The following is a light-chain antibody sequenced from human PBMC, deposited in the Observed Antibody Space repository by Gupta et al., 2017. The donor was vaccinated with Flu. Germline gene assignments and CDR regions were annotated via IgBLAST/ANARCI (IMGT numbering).Light chain of an antibody. V-gene: IGKV3-15*01. CDR1: QSVSSN. CDR3: QQYHNWPWT. J-gene: IGKJ1*01. CDR2: GAS. Sequence: EIVMTQSTATLSVSPGERATLSCRASQSVSSNLAWYQQKPGQAPMFLIYGASTRATGVPARFSSSGSGTEFTLTISSLHSEDLAVYYCQQYHNWPWTFGQGTKVEIK.